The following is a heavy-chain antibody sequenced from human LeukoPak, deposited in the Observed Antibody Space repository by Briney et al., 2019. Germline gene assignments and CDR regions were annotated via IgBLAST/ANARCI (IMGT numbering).Heavy chain of an antibody. CDR2: ISSSSSYI. D-gene: IGHD3-22*01. V-gene: IGHV3-21*01. CDR1: VFTFSSYS. J-gene: IGHJ6*02. Sequence: AGGSLRLSCAASVFTFSSYSMNWVRQAPGKGLEWVSSISSSSSYIYYADSVKGRFTISRDNAKNSLYLQMNSLRAEDTAVYYCARDPLIGYYGMDVWGQGTTVTVSS. CDR3: ARDPLIGYYGMDV.